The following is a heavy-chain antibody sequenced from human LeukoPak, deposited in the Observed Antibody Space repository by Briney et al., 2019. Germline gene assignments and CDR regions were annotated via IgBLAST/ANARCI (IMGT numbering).Heavy chain of an antibody. Sequence: ASETLSLTCTVSGGSISSYYWSWIRQPAGKGLEWIGRIYTSRSTNYNPSLKSRVTISVDKSKNQFSLKLSSVTAADTAVYYCARSRGVEGTGFDYWGQGTLVTVSS. CDR2: IYTSRST. D-gene: IGHD1-26*01. J-gene: IGHJ4*02. V-gene: IGHV4-4*07. CDR3: ARSRGVEGTGFDY. CDR1: GGSISSYY.